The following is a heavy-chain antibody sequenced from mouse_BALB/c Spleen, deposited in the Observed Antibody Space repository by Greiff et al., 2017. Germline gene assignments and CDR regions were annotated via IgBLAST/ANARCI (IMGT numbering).Heavy chain of an antibody. CDR2: IDTSDSYT. J-gene: IGHJ2*01. V-gene: IGHV1-69*01. Sequence: QVQLKQPGAELVMPGASVKMSCKASGYTFTDYWMHWVKQRPGQGLEWIGAIDTSDSYTSYNQKFKGKATMTVDKSSSTAYMELARLTSEDSAIYYCARSYYYGSSPFDYWGQGTTLTVSS. CDR1: GYTFTDYW. CDR3: ARSYYYGSSPFDY. D-gene: IGHD1-1*01.